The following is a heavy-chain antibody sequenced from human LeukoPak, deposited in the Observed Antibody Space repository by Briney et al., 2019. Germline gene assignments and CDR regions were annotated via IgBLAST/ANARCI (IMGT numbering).Heavy chain of an antibody. J-gene: IGHJ4*02. Sequence: SETLSLTCTVSGGSISSGGYYWSWIRQHPGKGLEWIGYIYYSRSTYYNPSLKSRVTISVDTSKNQFSLKLSSVTAADTAVYYCARDHMVRQPLWGQGTLVTVSS. CDR2: IYYSRST. D-gene: IGHD3-10*01. CDR1: GGSISSGGYY. V-gene: IGHV4-31*03. CDR3: ARDHMVRQPL.